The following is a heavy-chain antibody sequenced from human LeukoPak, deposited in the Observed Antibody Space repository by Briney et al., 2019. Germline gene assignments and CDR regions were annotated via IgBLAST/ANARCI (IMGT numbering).Heavy chain of an antibody. CDR1: GASISSSSYY. CDR2: IYYSGST. Sequence: SETLSLTCTVSGASISSSSYYWSWIRQPPGKGLEWIGYIYYSGSTNYNPSLKSRVTISVDTSKNQFSLKLSSVTAADTAVYYCARVGPGGELPGSAFDIWGQGTMVTVSS. V-gene: IGHV4-61*01. D-gene: IGHD1-26*01. J-gene: IGHJ3*02. CDR3: ARVGPGGELPGSAFDI.